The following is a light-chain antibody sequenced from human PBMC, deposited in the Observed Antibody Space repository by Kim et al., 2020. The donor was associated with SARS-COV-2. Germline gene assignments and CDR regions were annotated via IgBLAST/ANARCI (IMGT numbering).Light chain of an antibody. J-gene: IGLJ2*01. CDR2: EVS. V-gene: IGLV2-8*01. Sequence: TRPCTDSSSDVGGDNDVACYQQPPGKAPKLMIYEVSKRPSGVPDRFSGSKSGNTASLTVSGLQAEDEADYYCSSYAGSNNLVFGGGTQLTVL. CDR3: SSYAGSNNLV. CDR1: SSDVGGDND.